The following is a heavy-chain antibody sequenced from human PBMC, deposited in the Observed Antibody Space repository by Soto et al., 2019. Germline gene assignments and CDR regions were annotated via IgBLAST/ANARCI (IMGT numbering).Heavy chain of an antibody. CDR2: INPNSGGT. CDR1: GYTFTGYY. J-gene: IGHJ6*01. V-gene: IGHV1-2*04. D-gene: IGHD6-13*01. CDR3: ARAIYSSISYKAFDYDGKDV. Sequence: DSVKVSCKASGYTFTGYYMHWVRQAPGQGLERMGWINPNSGGTNYAQKFQGWVTMTRDTSISTAYMELSRLRSDDTAVYYCARAIYSSISYKAFDYDGKDVWGRGTTVTVSS.